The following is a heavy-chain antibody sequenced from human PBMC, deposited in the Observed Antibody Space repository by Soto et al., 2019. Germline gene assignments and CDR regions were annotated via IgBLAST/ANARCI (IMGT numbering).Heavy chain of an antibody. CDR3: ARGKGMEENYYYYGMDI. J-gene: IGHJ6*02. Sequence: ASVKVSCKASGYTFSTYAIHWVRQAPGQSLEWMGWLNGGTGQTRYSQRFQDRVTITRDTSASTAYMEVSSLRPEDTAVYYCARGKGMEENYYYYGMDIWGQGTTVTVS. V-gene: IGHV1-3*01. CDR1: GYTFSTYA. CDR2: LNGGTGQT. D-gene: IGHD1-1*01.